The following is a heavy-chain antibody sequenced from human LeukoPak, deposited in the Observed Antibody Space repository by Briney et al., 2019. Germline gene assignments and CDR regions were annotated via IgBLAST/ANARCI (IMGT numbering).Heavy chain of an antibody. CDR2: IYYIGST. D-gene: IGHD1-26*01. Sequence: PSETPSLTCTVSGGSISSYYWSWIRQPPGKGLEWIGYIYYIGSTNYNPSLKSRVTISVDTSKNQFSLKLSSVTAADTAVYYCARQVGATTTFDYWGQGNLGSVSS. CDR3: ARQVGATTTFDY. CDR1: GGSISSYY. V-gene: IGHV4-59*08. J-gene: IGHJ4*02.